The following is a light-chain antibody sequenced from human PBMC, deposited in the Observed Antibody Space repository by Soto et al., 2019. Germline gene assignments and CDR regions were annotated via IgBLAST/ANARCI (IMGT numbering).Light chain of an antibody. V-gene: IGKV1-39*01. CDR1: QSISSY. CDR3: QQSYSTPH. J-gene: IGKJ3*01. CDR2: AAS. Sequence: DIQMTQSPSSLSASVGDRVTITCRASQSISSYLNWYQQKPGKAPKLLIYAASSLQSGDPSRFSGSGSGTDFTLTISSLQPEDFATYYGQQSYSTPHFGPGTKVDIK.